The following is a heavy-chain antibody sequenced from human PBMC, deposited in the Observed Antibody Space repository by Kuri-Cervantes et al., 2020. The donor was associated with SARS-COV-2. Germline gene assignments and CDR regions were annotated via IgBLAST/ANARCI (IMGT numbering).Heavy chain of an antibody. J-gene: IGHJ2*01. CDR2: IDSGGNT. CDR1: GFTVSNKY. Sequence: LSLTCAASGFTVSNKYMTWVRQAPGKGLNCVSVIDSGGNTYYADSVKGRFTISRDSSKNTLYLQMNNLSAADTAVYYCTRADISGSNKWFFNLWGRGTLVTVSS. CDR3: TRADISGSNKWFFNL. V-gene: IGHV3-53*01. D-gene: IGHD3-22*01.